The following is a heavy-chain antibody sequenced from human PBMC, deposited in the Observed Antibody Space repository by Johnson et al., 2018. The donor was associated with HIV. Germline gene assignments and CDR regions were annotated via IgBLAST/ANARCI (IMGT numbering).Heavy chain of an antibody. Sequence: VQLVESGGGLIQPGGSLRLSCAASGFTVSRNYMIWVRQAPGKGLEWVSVIYSGGSTYYTDSVKGRFTISRDNSKNTLYLQMNSLRAEDTAVYYCARGVGGAGDDAFDIWGQGTMVTVSS. V-gene: IGHV3-53*01. CDR1: GFTVSRNY. CDR2: IYSGGST. J-gene: IGHJ3*02. D-gene: IGHD6-19*01. CDR3: ARGVGGAGDDAFDI.